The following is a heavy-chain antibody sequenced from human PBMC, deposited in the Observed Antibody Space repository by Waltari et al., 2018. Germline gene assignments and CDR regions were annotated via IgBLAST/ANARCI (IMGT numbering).Heavy chain of an antibody. J-gene: IGHJ3*02. CDR3: ARDMTLEPSVGDAFDI. V-gene: IGHV4-39*07. CDR1: GGSISSSSYY. CDR2: IYYSGST. D-gene: IGHD1-1*01. Sequence: QLQLQESGPGLVKPSETLSLTCTVSGGSISSSSYYWGWIRQPPGKGLEWIGSIYYSGSTYYNPSLKGRVTISVDTSKNQFSLKLSSVTAADTAVYYCARDMTLEPSVGDAFDIWGQGTMVTVSS.